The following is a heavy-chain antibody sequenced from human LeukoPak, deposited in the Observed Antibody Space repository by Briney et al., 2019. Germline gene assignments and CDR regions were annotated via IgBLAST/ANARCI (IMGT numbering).Heavy chain of an antibody. J-gene: IGHJ4*02. CDR2: ISFDGSIK. CDR1: GFTFSSYA. V-gene: IGHV3-30*04. D-gene: IGHD2-15*01. CDR3: ATQKLGYCSGDSCYRTFDY. Sequence: GGSLRLSCAASGFTFSSYAIHWVRQAPGKGLEWVAVISFDGSIKHCADSVKGRFTISRDNSENTLFPQMNSLRAEDTAVYYCATQKLGYCSGDSCYRTFDYWGQGTLVAVSS.